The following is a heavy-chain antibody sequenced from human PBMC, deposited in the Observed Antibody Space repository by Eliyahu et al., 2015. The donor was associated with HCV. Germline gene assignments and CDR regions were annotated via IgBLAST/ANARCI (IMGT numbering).Heavy chain of an antibody. J-gene: IGHJ6*02. Sequence: QVQLAESGGGVVQPGQSLTLSCAASTFTLSDYVMPWVRQAPGKGLEWVAVIWYDGMKKHYADSVKGRFTLSRDDSMNSLYLQMNSLRAEDTALYYCARDIHHMPVDGNDKANYYYGMDVWGQGTTVTVSS. V-gene: IGHV3-33*01. CDR2: IWYDGMKK. CDR1: TFTLSDYV. CDR3: ARDIHHMPVDGNDKANYYYGMDV. D-gene: IGHD6-19*01.